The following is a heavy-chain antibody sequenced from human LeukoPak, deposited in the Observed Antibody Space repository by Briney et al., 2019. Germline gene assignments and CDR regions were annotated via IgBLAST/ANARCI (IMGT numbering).Heavy chain of an antibody. J-gene: IGHJ4*02. V-gene: IGHV3-30*02. CDR2: IRYDGSNK. D-gene: IGHD6-19*01. CDR1: GFTFSSYG. Sequence: AGGSLRLSCAASGFTFSSYGMHWVRQAPGKGLEWVAFIRYDGSNKYYADSVKGRFTISRDNSKNTLYLQMNSLRAEDTAVYYCARDPLGQWLLRPDYWGQGTLVTVSS. CDR3: ARDPLGQWLLRPDY.